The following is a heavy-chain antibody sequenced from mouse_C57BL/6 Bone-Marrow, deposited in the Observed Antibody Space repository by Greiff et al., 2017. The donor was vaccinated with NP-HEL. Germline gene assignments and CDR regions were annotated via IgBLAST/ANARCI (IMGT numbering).Heavy chain of an antibody. V-gene: IGHV1-26*01. CDR3: ARDRIYFDY. CDR2: INPNNGGT. CDR1: GYTFTDYY. J-gene: IGHJ2*01. Sequence: EVQLQQSGPELVKPGASVKISCKASGYTFTDYYMNWVKQSHGKSLEWIGDINPNNGGTSYNQKFKGKATLTVDKSSSTAYMELRSLNSEASAVFYCARDRIYFDYWGQGTTLTVSS.